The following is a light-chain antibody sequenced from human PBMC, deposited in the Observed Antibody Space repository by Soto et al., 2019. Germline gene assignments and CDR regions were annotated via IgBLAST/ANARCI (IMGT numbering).Light chain of an antibody. J-gene: IGKJ1*01. CDR3: QQYNSYSGT. CDR1: QSISSW. Sequence: DIQMTQSPSTLSASVGDRVTITCRASQSISSWLAWYQQKPGKAPKLLIYDATSLESGVPSRFSGSVYGTEFNLTISSLQPDDFATYYCQQYNSYSGTFGQGTKVEIK. V-gene: IGKV1-5*01. CDR2: DAT.